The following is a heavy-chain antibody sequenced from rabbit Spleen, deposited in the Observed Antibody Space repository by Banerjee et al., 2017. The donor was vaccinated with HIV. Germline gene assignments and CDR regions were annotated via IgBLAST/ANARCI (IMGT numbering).Heavy chain of an antibody. CDR1: GLDFGSSYW. J-gene: IGHJ4*01. Sequence: QEHLVESGGGLVQPEGSLTLTCKASGLDFGSSYWICFVRQAPGKGLEWIGCIDAGSRGVIHYANWAKGRFTVSKSSSTTVTLQMTSLTAADTATYFCARDAAGREDFNLWGPGTLVTVS. CDR2: IDAGSRGVI. CDR3: ARDAAGREDFNL. D-gene: IGHD4-2*01. V-gene: IGHV1S45*01.